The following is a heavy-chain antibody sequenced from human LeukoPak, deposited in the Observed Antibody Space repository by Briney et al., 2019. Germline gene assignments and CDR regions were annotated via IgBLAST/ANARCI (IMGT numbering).Heavy chain of an antibody. CDR3: VRLSDY. CDR2: INQDGSEK. Sequence: GGSLRLSCAASGFTFSSYWMNWVRQAPGKGLEWVANINQDGSEKNYVDSVKGRFTISRDNAKNSLYLQMSSLRAEDTAVYYCVRLSDYWGQGTLVTVSS. J-gene: IGHJ4*02. V-gene: IGHV3-7*01. CDR1: GFTFSSYW.